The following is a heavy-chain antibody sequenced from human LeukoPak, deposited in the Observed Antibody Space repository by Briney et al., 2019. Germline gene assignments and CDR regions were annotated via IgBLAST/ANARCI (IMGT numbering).Heavy chain of an antibody. CDR2: IRSKAYGGTT. J-gene: IGHJ4*02. CDR1: GFTFGDNA. Sequence: GGSLRLSCTTSGFTFGDNAMSWVRQAPGKGLEWVGLIRSKAYGGTTEYVASVKGRFTISRDGSKSIAYLQMNSLKTEDTAVYYCTRVRRGTGSMVDYWGQGTLVTVSS. V-gene: IGHV3-49*04. CDR3: TRVRRGTGSMVDY. D-gene: IGHD3-10*01.